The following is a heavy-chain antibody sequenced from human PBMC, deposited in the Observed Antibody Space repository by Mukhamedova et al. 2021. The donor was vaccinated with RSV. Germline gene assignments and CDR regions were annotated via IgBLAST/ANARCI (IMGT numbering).Heavy chain of an antibody. D-gene: IGHD3-10*01. Sequence: VSAISGSGGSTYYADSVKGRFTISRDNSKNTLYLQMNSLRAEDTAVYYCAKDEIESINYYGSGSYWAYWGQGTLVTVSS. J-gene: IGHJ4*02. V-gene: IGHV3-23*01. CDR2: ISGSGGST. CDR3: AKDEIESINYYGSGSYWAY.